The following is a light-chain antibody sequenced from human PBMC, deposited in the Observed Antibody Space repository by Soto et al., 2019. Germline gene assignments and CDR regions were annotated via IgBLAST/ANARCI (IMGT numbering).Light chain of an antibody. Sequence: QSASVSGSPGQSITISCTGTSSDVGGYNYVSWYQQHPGRAPKLMIFDVSNRPSGVSNRFSGSKSGNTASLTISGLQGEDEADYYCSSYTSTSTLVFGGGTQLTVL. J-gene: IGLJ2*01. CDR2: DVS. V-gene: IGLV2-14*03. CDR3: SSYTSTSTLV. CDR1: SSDVGGYNY.